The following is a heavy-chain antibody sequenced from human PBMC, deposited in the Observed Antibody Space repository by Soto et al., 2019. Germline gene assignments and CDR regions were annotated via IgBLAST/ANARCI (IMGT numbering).Heavy chain of an antibody. CDR1: GFTFSSYA. D-gene: IGHD6-6*01. CDR3: AKEVIAARPYYFDS. J-gene: IGHJ4*02. CDR2: ISASGAYT. V-gene: IGHV3-23*01. Sequence: EVHLLESGGCLVQPGGSLRLSCAASGFTFSSYAVSWARQTPGKGLEWVSTISASGAYTYYADSVKGRFTISRDNSKNTMYLQMRSLSAGDTATYYCAKEVIAARPYYFDSWGQGTLVTVSS.